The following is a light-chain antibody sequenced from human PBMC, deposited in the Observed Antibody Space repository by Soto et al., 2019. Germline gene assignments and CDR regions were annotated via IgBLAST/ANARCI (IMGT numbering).Light chain of an antibody. J-gene: IGKJ4*01. CDR1: QRVLYSPDKRNY. CDR2: WAS. Sequence: DIVMTQSPDSLAVSLGERATINCKSSQRVLYSPDKRNYLAWYQQKPAQPPKLLINWASTRESGVPDRFSACGSGTDFTLTISSLQAEDVAVYYCQQVHSAPLTFGGGNQVEIK. V-gene: IGKV4-1*01. CDR3: QQVHSAPLT.